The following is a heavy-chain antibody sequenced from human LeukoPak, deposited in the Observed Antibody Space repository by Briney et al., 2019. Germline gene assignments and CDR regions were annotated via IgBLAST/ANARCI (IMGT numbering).Heavy chain of an antibody. D-gene: IGHD3-9*01. CDR3: AKVTPYYDILTGSHDAFDI. CDR1: GFTFSSYA. CDR2: ISGSGGST. V-gene: IGHV3-23*01. J-gene: IGHJ3*02. Sequence: GGSLRLSCAASGFTFSSYAMSWVRQAPGKGLEWVSAISGSGGSTYYADSVKGRFTISRDNSKNTLYPQMNSLRAEDTAVYYCAKVTPYYDILTGSHDAFDIWGQGTMVTVSS.